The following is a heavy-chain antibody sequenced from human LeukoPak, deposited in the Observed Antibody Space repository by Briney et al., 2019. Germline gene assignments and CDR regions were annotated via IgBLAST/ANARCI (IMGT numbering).Heavy chain of an antibody. CDR3: ARGKLDDSSGGLYYYYYMDV. CDR2: MNPSNT. D-gene: IGHD3-22*01. CDR1: GYTFTNYD. J-gene: IGHJ6*03. Sequence: ASVKVSCKASGYTFTNYDINWVRQATGQGLEWMGWMNPSNTGYAQKFQGRVTMTRNTSISTAYMELSSLRSEDTAVYYCARGKLDDSSGGLYYYYYMDVWGKGTTVTISS. V-gene: IGHV1-8*01.